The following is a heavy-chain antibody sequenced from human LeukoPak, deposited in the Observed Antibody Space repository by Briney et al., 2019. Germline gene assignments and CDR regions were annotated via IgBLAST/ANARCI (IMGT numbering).Heavy chain of an antibody. V-gene: IGHV4-38-2*01. CDR3: ARLMSTIDS. J-gene: IGHJ4*02. Sequence: SETLSLTCAVSGYSIGSGYYWGWIRQPPGKGLEWIGSIYHSGSTFYNPSLKSRVTISVDTSKNQFSLKLTSVTAADTAVYYCARLMSTIDSWGQGTLVTASS. D-gene: IGHD5-24*01. CDR2: IYHSGST. CDR1: GYSIGSGYY.